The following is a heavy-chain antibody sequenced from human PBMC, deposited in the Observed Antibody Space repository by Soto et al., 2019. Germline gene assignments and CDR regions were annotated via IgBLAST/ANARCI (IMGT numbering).Heavy chain of an antibody. CDR1: GGSSSSYY. CDR2: MYYSGDT. J-gene: IGHJ2*01. CDR3: ARDRTAKCAPYWHFDL. Sequence: SETLSLTCSVCGGSSSSYYLSWIRQCPGKGLEWIGDMYYSGDTNYNPSLKSRVTMSIDTSKNQFSLRLSSVTAADRAVYYCARDRTAKCAPYWHFDLWGRGTLVTVPQ. D-gene: IGHD2-21*02. V-gene: IGHV4-59*01.